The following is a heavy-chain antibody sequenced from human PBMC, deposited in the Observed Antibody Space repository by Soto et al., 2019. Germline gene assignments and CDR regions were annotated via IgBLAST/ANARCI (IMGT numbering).Heavy chain of an antibody. Sequence: ASVKVSCKASGYTFTGYYMHWVRQAPGQGLEWMGWINPNSGGTNYAQKFQGWVTMTRDTSISTAYMELSRLRSDDTAVYYCARDQGTRLLWFGYSWFDPWGQGTLVTVSS. CDR3: ARDQGTRLLWFGYSWFDP. J-gene: IGHJ5*02. D-gene: IGHD3-10*01. CDR1: GYTFTGYY. CDR2: INPNSGGT. V-gene: IGHV1-2*04.